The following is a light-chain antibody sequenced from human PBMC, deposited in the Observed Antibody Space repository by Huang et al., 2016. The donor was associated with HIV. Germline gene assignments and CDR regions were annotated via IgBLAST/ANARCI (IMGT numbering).Light chain of an antibody. V-gene: IGKV1-5*03. CDR2: KAA. J-gene: IGKJ1*01. Sequence: DIQMTQSPSTLSASIGDRVTITGRARQTITWWVAWYQQKPGKAPKVLIYKAASLESGVPSRFSGSRSGTEFTLTISSLQPDDFATYYCQQYDAYPWTFGGGTKVEI. CDR1: QTITWW. CDR3: QQYDAYPWT.